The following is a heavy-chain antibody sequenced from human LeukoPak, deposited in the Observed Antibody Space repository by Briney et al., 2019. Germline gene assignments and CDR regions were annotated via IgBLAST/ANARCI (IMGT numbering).Heavy chain of an antibody. CDR3: ARGVPYASWSGPHYSDY. CDR1: GFTFSSYA. CDR2: ISYDGSNK. Sequence: GGSLRLSCAASGFTFSSYAMHWVRQAPGKGLEWVAVISYDGSNKYYADSVKGRFTISRDNSKNTLYLQMNSLRAEDTAVYYCARGVPYASWSGPHYSDYWGQGTLVTVSS. D-gene: IGHD3-3*01. J-gene: IGHJ4*02. V-gene: IGHV3-30*04.